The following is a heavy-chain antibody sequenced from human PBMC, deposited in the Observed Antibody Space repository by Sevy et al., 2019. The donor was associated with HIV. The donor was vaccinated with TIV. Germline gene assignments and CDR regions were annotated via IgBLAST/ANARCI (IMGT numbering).Heavy chain of an antibody. CDR2: ISGSGDIT. Sequence: GGSLRLSCAASGFTFSRFAVSWVRQAPGKGLEWVSIISGSGDITYYEQSVKGRFTISRDNSKNTLSLQMNSLRAEDTAIYFCAKTDRISAFGQFDYWGQGTLVTVSS. V-gene: IGHV3-23*01. CDR3: AKTDRISAFGQFDY. CDR1: GFTFSRFA. J-gene: IGHJ4*02. D-gene: IGHD3-3*02.